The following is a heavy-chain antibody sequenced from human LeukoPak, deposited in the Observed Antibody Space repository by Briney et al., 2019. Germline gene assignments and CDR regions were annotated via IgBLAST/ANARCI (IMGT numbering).Heavy chain of an antibody. J-gene: IGHJ4*02. V-gene: IGHV1-18*01. CDR1: GYTFTSYG. D-gene: IGHD2-2*01. CDR2: ISAYNGNT. CDR3: AREAAAMYQLWPSPTDY. Sequence: ASVKVSCKASGYTFTSYGISWVRQAPGQGLEWMGWISAYNGNTNYARKLQGRVTMTTDTSTSTAYMELRSLRSDDTAVYYCAREAAAMYQLWPSPTDYWGQGTLVTVSS.